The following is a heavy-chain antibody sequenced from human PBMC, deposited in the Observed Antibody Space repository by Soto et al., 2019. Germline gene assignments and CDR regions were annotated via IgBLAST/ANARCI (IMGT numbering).Heavy chain of an antibody. J-gene: IGHJ6*02. CDR3: ARSGNITMVRGVIPGGYYGMDV. Sequence: ASVKVSCKASGYTFTGYYMHWVRQAPGQGLEWMGWINPNSGGTNYAQKFQGWVTMTRDTSISTAYMELSRLRSDDTAVYYCARSGNITMVRGVIPGGYYGMDVWGQGTTVTVSS. CDR2: INPNSGGT. V-gene: IGHV1-2*04. CDR1: GYTFTGYY. D-gene: IGHD3-10*01.